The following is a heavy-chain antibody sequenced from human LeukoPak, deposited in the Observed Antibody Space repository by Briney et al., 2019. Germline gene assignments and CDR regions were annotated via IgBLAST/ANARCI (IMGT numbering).Heavy chain of an antibody. J-gene: IGHJ3*02. V-gene: IGHV3-23*01. Sequence: PGGSLRLSCAGSGFTFRFYAMTWVRQAPGKGLEWVSGISGDASVSKDADSVKGRFNISRDNSKNTLYLQLNSLRVEDTAIYYCAKAYSSSLYGDSFHIWGQGTMVTVSP. CDR2: ISGDASVS. CDR1: GFTFRFYA. CDR3: AKAYSSSLYGDSFHI. D-gene: IGHD6-13*01.